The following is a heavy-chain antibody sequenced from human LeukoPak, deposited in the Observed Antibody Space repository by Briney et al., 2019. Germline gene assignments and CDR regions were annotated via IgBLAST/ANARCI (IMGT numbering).Heavy chain of an antibody. Sequence: PGGSLRLSCAASGFTFSNYWMHWVRQVPGKGLVWVSRISSDGNNIQYADSVKGRFTISRDNAKNTLYLQMNSLRVEDTAVYYCAREYGWFGELFPFDYWGQGTLVTVSS. CDR3: AREYGWFGELFPFDY. J-gene: IGHJ4*02. V-gene: IGHV3-74*01. CDR1: GFTFSNYW. CDR2: ISSDGNNI. D-gene: IGHD3-10*01.